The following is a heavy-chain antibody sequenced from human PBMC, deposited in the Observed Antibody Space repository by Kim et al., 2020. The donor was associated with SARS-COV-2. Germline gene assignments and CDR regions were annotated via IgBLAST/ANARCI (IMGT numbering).Heavy chain of an antibody. Sequence: AQKSQGRGTITADKSPSTAYMELSSLRSEDTAVYYCAREERWLQLGWFDPWGQGTLVTVSS. CDR3: AREERWLQLGWFDP. D-gene: IGHD5-12*01. V-gene: IGHV1-69*04. J-gene: IGHJ5*02.